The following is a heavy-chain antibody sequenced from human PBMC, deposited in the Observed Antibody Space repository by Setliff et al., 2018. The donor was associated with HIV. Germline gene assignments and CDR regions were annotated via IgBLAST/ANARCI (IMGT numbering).Heavy chain of an antibody. D-gene: IGHD3-16*01. Sequence: GESLKISCAASGFTFSRYGMHWVRQPPGEGLEWVAVISSDGSTTYYGDSVKGRFTISRDNARDTLFLQMNSLRVEDTAVYYCVRDGNHYDFDYWGQGTLVTVSS. CDR2: ISSDGSTT. CDR3: VRDGNHYDFDY. J-gene: IGHJ4*02. V-gene: IGHV3-30*03. CDR1: GFTFSRYG.